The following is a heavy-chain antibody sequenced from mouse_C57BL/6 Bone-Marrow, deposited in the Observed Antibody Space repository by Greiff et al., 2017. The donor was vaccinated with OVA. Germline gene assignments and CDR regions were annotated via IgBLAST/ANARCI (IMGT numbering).Heavy chain of an antibody. CDR2: ISSGGSYT. Sequence: DVMLVESGGDLVKPGGSLKLSCAASGFTFSSYCMSWVRQTPDKRLEWVATISSGGSYTYYPDSVKGRFTISRDNAKNTLYLQMSSLKSEDTAMYYCARQSSGYWRTFDYWGQGTTLTVSS. CDR3: ARQSSGYWRTFDY. V-gene: IGHV5-6*02. D-gene: IGHD3-2*02. J-gene: IGHJ2*01. CDR1: GFTFSSYC.